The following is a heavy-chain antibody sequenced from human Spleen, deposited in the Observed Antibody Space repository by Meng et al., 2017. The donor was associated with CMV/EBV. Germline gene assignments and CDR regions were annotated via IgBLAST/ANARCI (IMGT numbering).Heavy chain of an antibody. Sequence: SETLSLTCTVSGGSLTGNSYYWGWIRQPPGKGLEWIGTIYFGGSTHYNQSLQSRVTISLDMSKNQFSLRLTSVTAADTAVYSCARDWYYDPLGLWGQGTMVTVSS. V-gene: IGHV4-39*07. CDR1: GGSLTGNSYY. D-gene: IGHD3-3*01. CDR2: IYFGGST. CDR3: ARDWYYDPLGL. J-gene: IGHJ3*01.